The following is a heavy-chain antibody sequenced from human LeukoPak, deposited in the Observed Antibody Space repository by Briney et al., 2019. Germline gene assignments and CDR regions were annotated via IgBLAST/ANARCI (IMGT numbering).Heavy chain of an antibody. CDR2: IHHSGST. CDR1: GYSISSGYY. CDR3: ARDQGDGYNYGTGH. Sequence: SETLSLTCTVSGYSISSGYYWGWIRQPPGKGLEWIGSIHHSGSTYYNPSVKSRVTISVDTSKNQFSLKLSSVTAADTAVYYCARDQGDGYNYGTGHWGQGTLVTVSS. D-gene: IGHD5-24*01. V-gene: IGHV4-38-2*02. J-gene: IGHJ4*02.